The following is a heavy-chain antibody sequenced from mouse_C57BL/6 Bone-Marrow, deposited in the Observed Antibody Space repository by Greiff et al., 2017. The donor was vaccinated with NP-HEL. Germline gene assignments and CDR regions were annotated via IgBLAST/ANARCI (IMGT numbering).Heavy chain of an antibody. CDR3: AREGSYYSNYYGV. Sequence: VQLQRSGPELVKPGAPVRLSCKASVNSFTDSKLNGVKRGNGKSLGWIGVINPNYGTTSYNQKFKGKATLTVDQSSSTAYMQLNSLTSEDSAVYYCAREGSYYSNYYGVWGTGTTVTVSS. D-gene: IGHD2-5*01. CDR1: VNSFTDSK. CDR2: INPNYGTT. J-gene: IGHJ1*03. V-gene: IGHV1-39*01.